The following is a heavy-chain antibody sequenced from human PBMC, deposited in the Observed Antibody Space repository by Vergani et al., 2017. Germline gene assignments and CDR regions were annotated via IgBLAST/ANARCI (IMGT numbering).Heavy chain of an antibody. D-gene: IGHD3-10*01. CDR2: IIPIFGTA. Sequence: QVQLVQSGAEVKKPGSSVKVSCKASGGTFSSYAISWVRQAPGQGLEWMGGIIPIFGTANYAQKFQGRVTITADESTSTAYMELSSLRSEDTAVYYCAVKGANRGTQYYYGMDVWGQGTTVTVSS. V-gene: IGHV1-69*12. J-gene: IGHJ6*02. CDR1: GGTFSSYA. CDR3: AVKGANRGTQYYYGMDV.